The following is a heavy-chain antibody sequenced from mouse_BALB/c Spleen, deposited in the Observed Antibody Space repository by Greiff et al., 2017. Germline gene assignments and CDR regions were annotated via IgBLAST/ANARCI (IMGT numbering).Heavy chain of an antibody. V-gene: IGHV14-4*02. CDR2: IDPENGDT. D-gene: IGHD3-2*01. Sequence: EVQLQQSGAELVRSGASVKLSCTASGFTIKDYYMHWVKQRPEQGLEWIGWIDPENGDTEYAPKFQGKATMTADTSSNTAYLQLSSLTSEDTAVYECNSTKTARAPDYYAMDYWGQGTSVTVSS. J-gene: IGHJ4*01. CDR3: NSTKTARAPDYYAMDY. CDR1: GFTIKDYY.